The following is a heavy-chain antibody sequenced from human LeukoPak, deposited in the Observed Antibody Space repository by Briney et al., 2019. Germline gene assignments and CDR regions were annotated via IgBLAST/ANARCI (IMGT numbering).Heavy chain of an antibody. D-gene: IGHD5-24*01. Sequence: GSLRLSCAASGVTFSDAWMSWVRQPPGKGLEWVGSIYYSGSTHYNPSLKSRVTISVDTSKNQFSLKLSSVTAADTAVYYCARDGEMGTIENYFDYWGQGTLVTVSS. CDR2: IYYSGST. CDR1: GVTFSDAW. V-gene: IGHV4-4*02. J-gene: IGHJ4*02. CDR3: ARDGEMGTIENYFDY.